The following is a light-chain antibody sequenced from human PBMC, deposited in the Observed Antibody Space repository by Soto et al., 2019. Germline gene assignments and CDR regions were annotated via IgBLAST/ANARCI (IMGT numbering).Light chain of an antibody. V-gene: IGKV3D-15*01. Sequence: EIIMTHSPTIRSLSPGERTTLSCRVGQSVSSSLAWCQQKPGQPPRLLMYGVYTRAPGAPARFSGSGSGTEFTLTISSLQSEDSAVYYCQQYYKWPPRTFGQGTKVDIK. CDR2: GVY. CDR1: QSVSSS. J-gene: IGKJ1*01. CDR3: QQYYKWPPRT.